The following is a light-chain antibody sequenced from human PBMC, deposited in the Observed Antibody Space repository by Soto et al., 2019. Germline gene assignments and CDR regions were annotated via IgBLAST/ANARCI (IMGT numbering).Light chain of an antibody. J-gene: IGKJ4*01. CDR2: DAS. CDR3: QQYDNLVT. Sequence: DIQMTQSPASLSASVGDRVTITCQASQDISNYLNWYQQKLGKAPKLLIYDASNLETGVPSRFSGSGSGTDFTFTISSLQPEDIATYYCQQYDNLVTFGGGTKVEIK. V-gene: IGKV1-33*01. CDR1: QDISNY.